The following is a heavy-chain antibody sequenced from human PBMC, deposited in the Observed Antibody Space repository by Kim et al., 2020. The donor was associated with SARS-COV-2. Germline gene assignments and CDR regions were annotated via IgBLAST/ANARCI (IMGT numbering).Heavy chain of an antibody. CDR2: FRGSGEIT. CDR1: GFTFNGYA. J-gene: IGHJ3*02. Sequence: GGSLRLSCVASGFTFNGYAMNWVRQVPGKGLEWVSGFRGSGEITYYADSVKGRFSISRDNAKNTLYLQMNSLTIHDTAVYFCAKETRYCSGVTCFSAALDIWGQGTRVTFYS. V-gene: IGHV3-23*01. D-gene: IGHD2-15*01. CDR3: AKETRYCSGVTCFSAALDI.